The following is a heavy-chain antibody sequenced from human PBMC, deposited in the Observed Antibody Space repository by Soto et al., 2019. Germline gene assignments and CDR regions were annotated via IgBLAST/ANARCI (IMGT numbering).Heavy chain of an antibody. CDR3: ASLRQDSSGWYYFDY. Sequence: PGGSLRLSCASSGLTFNTYSMNLVRQAPGRGLEWVSYISSSSSTVYYADSVKGRFTISRDNSKNTLYLQLNSLRAEDTAVYYCASLRQDSSGWYYFDYWGHGTLVTVSS. J-gene: IGHJ4*01. V-gene: IGHV3-48*01. D-gene: IGHD6-19*01. CDR2: ISSSSSTV. CDR1: GLTFNTYS.